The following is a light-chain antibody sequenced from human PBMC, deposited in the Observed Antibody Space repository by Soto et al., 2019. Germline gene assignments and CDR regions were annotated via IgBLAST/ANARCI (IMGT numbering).Light chain of an antibody. CDR1: SSDVGGEDF. V-gene: IGLV2-14*03. J-gene: IGLJ1*01. Sequence: QSVLAQPASVSGSPGQSITISCTGTSSDVGGEDFVSWYQRHPGKAPQLIIYDVSHRPSGVSNRFSGSKSGNTASLTISGLQAEDEADYFCNSYTSTNTLRGVLGNGTKVT. CDR3: NSYTSTNTLRGV. CDR2: DVS.